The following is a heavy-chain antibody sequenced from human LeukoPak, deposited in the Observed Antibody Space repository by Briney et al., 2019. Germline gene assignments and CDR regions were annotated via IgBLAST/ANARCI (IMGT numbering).Heavy chain of an antibody. CDR2: IYHSGST. V-gene: IGHV4-30-2*01. Sequence: PSQTLSLTCAVSGGSISSCGYSWSWIRQTPGKGLEWIGYIYHSGSTYYNPSLKSRLTISVDRSKNQFSLKLSSVTAADTAVYYCARGDSSGYYAYWGQGTLVTVSS. CDR1: GGSISSCGYS. CDR3: ARGDSSGYYAY. D-gene: IGHD3-22*01. J-gene: IGHJ4*02.